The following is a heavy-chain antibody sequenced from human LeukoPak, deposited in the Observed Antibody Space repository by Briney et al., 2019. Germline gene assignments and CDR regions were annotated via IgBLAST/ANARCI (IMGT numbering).Heavy chain of an antibody. CDR1: GGSISDFY. CDR2: IYYSGST. D-gene: IGHD5-24*01. J-gene: IGHJ5*02. CDR3: ASADGYNSPFDP. V-gene: IGHV4-59*01. Sequence: SETLSLTCTVPGGSISDFYWSWIRQPPGKGLEWIGYIYYSGSTNYNPSLKSRVTISVDTSKNQFSLKLSSVTAADTAVYYCASADGYNSPFDPWGQGTLVTVSS.